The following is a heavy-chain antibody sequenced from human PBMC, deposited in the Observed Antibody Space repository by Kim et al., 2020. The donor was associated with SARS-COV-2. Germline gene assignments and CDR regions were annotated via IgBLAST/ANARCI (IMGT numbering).Heavy chain of an antibody. J-gene: IGHJ4*02. CDR2: IYYSGST. D-gene: IGHD6-13*01. CDR1: GGSISSYY. V-gene: IGHV4-59*01. CDR3: TRIIPDQQLVDY. Sequence: SETLSLTCTVSGGSISSYYWSWIRQPPGKGLEWIGYIYYSGSTNYNPSLKSRVTISVDTSKNQFSLKLSSVTAADTAVYYCTRIIPDQQLVDYWGQGTLVTVSS.